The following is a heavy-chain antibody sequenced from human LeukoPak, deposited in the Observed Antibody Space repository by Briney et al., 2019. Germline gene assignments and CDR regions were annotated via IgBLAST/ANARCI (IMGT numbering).Heavy chain of an antibody. V-gene: IGHV3-30*04. Sequence: GGSLRLSCAASGFTFSSYAMHWVRQAPGKGLEWVAVISYDGSNKYYADSVEGRFTISRDNSKNTLYLQMNSLRAEDTAVYYCARDREGATDYWGQGTLVTVSS. CDR1: GFTFSSYA. CDR2: ISYDGSNK. D-gene: IGHD1-26*01. CDR3: ARDREGATDY. J-gene: IGHJ4*02.